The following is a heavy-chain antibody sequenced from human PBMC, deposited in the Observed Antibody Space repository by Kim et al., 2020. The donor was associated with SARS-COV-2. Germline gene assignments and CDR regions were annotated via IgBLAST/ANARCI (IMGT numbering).Heavy chain of an antibody. CDR1: GFTFSDYT. D-gene: IGHD3-3*01. Sequence: GGSLRLSCEVSGFTFSDYTMNWVRQAPGKGLEWVACISSRSAYIFYANSVKGRFTVSRDNAKNSLYLQMDGLRVEDTAVYFCARGGYDFWINYSEFWGQG. J-gene: IGHJ1*01. CDR3: ARGGYDFWINYSEF. V-gene: IGHV3-21*01. CDR2: ISSRSAYI.